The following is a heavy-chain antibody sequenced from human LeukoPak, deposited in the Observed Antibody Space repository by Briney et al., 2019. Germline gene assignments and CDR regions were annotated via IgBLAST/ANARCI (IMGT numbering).Heavy chain of an antibody. D-gene: IGHD3-22*01. V-gene: IGHV3-74*01. Sequence: GGSLRLSCAASGFTFSSYCMHWVRQAPGKGLVWVSRINSDGSSTSYADSVKGRFTISRDNAKNTLYLQMNSLRAEDTAVYYCARADYYDSSGPNWFDPWGQGTLVTVSS. CDR3: ARADYYDSSGPNWFDP. J-gene: IGHJ5*02. CDR1: GFTFSSYC. CDR2: INSDGSST.